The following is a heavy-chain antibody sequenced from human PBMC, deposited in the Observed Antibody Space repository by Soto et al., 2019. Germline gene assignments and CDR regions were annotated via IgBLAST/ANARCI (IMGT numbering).Heavy chain of an antibody. CDR3: AKDQASGQGSFDS. CDR1: GFTFNIYG. V-gene: IGHV3-30*18. Sequence: GGSLRLSCAASGFTFNIYGMHWVRQAPDKGPEWVALISYDGSNQYYADSVKGRFTISRDNSKNTLFLQMNSLRADDTAVYYCAKDQASGQGSFDSWGQGTLVTVSS. CDR2: ISYDGSNQ. J-gene: IGHJ4*02.